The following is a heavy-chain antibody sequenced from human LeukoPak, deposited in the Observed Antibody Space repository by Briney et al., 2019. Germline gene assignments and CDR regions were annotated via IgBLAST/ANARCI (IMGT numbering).Heavy chain of an antibody. D-gene: IGHD6-13*01. V-gene: IGHV4-34*01. CDR2: INHSGST. J-gene: IGHJ4*02. CDR3: ARGRSRAAAAGTVDY. CDR1: GGSFSGYY. Sequence: PSETLSLTCAVYGGSFSGYYWSWIRQPPGKGLEWIGEINHSGSTNYNPSLKSRVTISVDTSKNQFSLKLSSVTAADTAVYYCARGRSRAAAAGTVDYWGQGTLVTVSP.